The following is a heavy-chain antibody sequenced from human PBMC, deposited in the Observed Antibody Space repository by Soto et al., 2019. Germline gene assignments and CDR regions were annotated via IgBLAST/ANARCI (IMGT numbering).Heavy chain of an antibody. V-gene: IGHV3-11*01. Sequence: QVQLVESGGGLVKPGGSLRLSCAASGFTFSDYYMSWIRQAPGKGLEWVSYISSSGSTIYYADSVKGRFTISRDNAKNSLYLQMNSLIAEDSAVYYCARGPYDYFWGSDPPHFDYWGQGTLVTVSS. CDR3: ARGPYDYFWGSDPPHFDY. D-gene: IGHD3-16*02. CDR1: GFTFSDYY. CDR2: ISSSGSTI. J-gene: IGHJ4*02.